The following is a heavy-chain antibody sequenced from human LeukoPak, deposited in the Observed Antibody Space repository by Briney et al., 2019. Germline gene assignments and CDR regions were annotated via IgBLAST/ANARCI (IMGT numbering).Heavy chain of an antibody. CDR2: ISSSSSYI. Sequence: GGSLRLSCAASGFTFSTYSINWVRQAPGKGLEWGSSISSSSSYIYYADSVKGRFTISGDNAKNSLYLQMNSLGAEDTAVYYCARDMIVVVLSGMDVWGKGTTVTVSS. CDR3: ARDMIVVVLSGMDV. CDR1: GFTFSTYS. J-gene: IGHJ6*04. D-gene: IGHD2-2*01. V-gene: IGHV3-21*01.